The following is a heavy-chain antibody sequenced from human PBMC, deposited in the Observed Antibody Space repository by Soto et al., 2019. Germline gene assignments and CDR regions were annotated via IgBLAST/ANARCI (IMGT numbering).Heavy chain of an antibody. CDR3: ARGLNDDS. V-gene: IGHV3-53*01. CDR1: GFSIGGNP. D-gene: IGHD1-1*01. CDR2: IHTVGST. J-gene: IGHJ4*02. Sequence: PGGSLRVSCEVSGFSIGGNPMSWVRQAPGQGLEWVASIHTVGSTYYADSVQGRFTISRDNSKNTLFLQMNSLRVGDTAIYFCARGLNDDSWGQGTLVTVSS.